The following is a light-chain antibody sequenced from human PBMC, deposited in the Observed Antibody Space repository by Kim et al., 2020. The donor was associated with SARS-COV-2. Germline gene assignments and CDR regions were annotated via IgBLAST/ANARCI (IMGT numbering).Light chain of an antibody. Sequence: SPGDRAPLSCRASQSVSSNLAWYQQKPGQAPRLLIYGAYTRATGIPARFSGSGSGTEFTLTISSLQSEDFAVYYCQQYNNWPFTFGPGTKVDIK. CDR1: QSVSSN. J-gene: IGKJ3*01. CDR3: QQYNNWPFT. CDR2: GAY. V-gene: IGKV3-15*01.